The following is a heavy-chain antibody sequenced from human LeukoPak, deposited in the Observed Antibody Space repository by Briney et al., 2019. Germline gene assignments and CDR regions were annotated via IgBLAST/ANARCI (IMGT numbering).Heavy chain of an antibody. CDR2: ITGGRST. J-gene: IGHJ1*01. CDR3: ANPTGYCSSTSCYRFYFQH. D-gene: IGHD2-2*01. CDR1: GFTFSIYA. V-gene: IGHV3-23*01. Sequence: GGSLRLSCAASGFTFSIYAMSWVRQAPGKGLEWVSGITGGRSTYYADSVKGRFTISRDNSKNTMSMEMNSLRAEDTAVYYCANPTGYCSSTSCYRFYFQHWGQGTLVTVSS.